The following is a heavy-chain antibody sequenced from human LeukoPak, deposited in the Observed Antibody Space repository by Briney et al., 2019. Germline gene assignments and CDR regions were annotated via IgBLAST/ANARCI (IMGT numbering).Heavy chain of an antibody. CDR3: ARDVVRGTDAFDI. J-gene: IGHJ3*02. CDR2: IYTTGST. D-gene: IGHD3-10*01. CDR1: GASISSYY. Sequence: SETLSLTCTVSGASISSYYWSCIRQPAGKGLEWIGRIYTTGSTNYNPSLKSRVTMSVDMSKNQFSLKLSSVTAADTAMYYCARDVVRGTDAFDIWGQGTLVTVSS. V-gene: IGHV4-4*07.